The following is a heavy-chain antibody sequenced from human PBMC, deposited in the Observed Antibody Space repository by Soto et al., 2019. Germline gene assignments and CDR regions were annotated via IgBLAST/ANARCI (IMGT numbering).Heavy chain of an antibody. J-gene: IGHJ6*02. D-gene: IGHD3-10*01. CDR2: IYPSGTT. CDR3: ARDDFGSAGMDV. CDR1: GDSFSNSY. V-gene: IGHV4-4*07. Sequence: PWETLSLTCTVSGDSFSNSYWSWIRQPAGKGLEWIGRIYPSGTTNYNPSLKSRLTLSRDTSKNQFSLSLRSVTAADTAVYFCARDDFGSAGMDVWGQGTTVTVSS.